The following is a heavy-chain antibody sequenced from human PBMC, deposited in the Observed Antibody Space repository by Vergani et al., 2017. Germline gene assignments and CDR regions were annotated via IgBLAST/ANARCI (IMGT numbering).Heavy chain of an antibody. CDR3: AKDVSYYYDSSGYFDY. CDR1: GFTFSHYS. Sequence: EVQMVESGGGLVKPGGSLRLSCVASGFTFSHYSMNWVRQAPGKGLEWVSAISGSSATPYYADSVKGRFIISRDNSKNTLYLQMNSLRAEDTAVYYCAKDVSYYYDSSGYFDYWGQGTLVTVSS. CDR2: ISGSSATP. V-gene: IGHV3-23*04. D-gene: IGHD3-22*01. J-gene: IGHJ4*02.